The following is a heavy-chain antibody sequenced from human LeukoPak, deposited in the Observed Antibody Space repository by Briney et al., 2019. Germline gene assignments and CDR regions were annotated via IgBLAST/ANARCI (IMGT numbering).Heavy chain of an antibody. CDR1: GITLSGYD. D-gene: IGHD3-10*01. CDR3: VRGIGNYYDSGASDC. Sequence: PGGSLRLSCAASGITLSGYDMHWVRQSTGKGLEWVSGIGSVGDTYYAGSVKGGFTISREDAKKSLYLQMNSLRAGDTAVYYCVRGIGNYYDSGASDCWGQGTRVTVAP. J-gene: IGHJ4*02. V-gene: IGHV3-13*04. CDR2: IGSVGDT.